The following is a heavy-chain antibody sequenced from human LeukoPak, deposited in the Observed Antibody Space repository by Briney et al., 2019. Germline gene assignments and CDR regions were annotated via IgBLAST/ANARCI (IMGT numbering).Heavy chain of an antibody. J-gene: IGHJ4*02. Sequence: ASVKVSCKASGYTFTSYYMHWVRQAPGQGLEWMGIINPSGGSTSYAQKFQGRVTMTRDTSTSTVYMELSSLRSEDTAVYYCARLAGEMTTVTTLPDYWGQGTLVTVSS. CDR3: ARLAGEMTTVTTLPDY. D-gene: IGHD4-17*01. CDR1: GYTFTSYY. CDR2: INPSGGST. V-gene: IGHV1-46*01.